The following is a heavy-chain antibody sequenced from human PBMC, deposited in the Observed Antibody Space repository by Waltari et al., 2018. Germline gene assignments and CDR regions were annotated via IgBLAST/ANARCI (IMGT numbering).Heavy chain of an antibody. D-gene: IGHD6-19*01. CDR3: ATALGDSSSASRPFDF. CDR1: GYTFSDYY. CDR2: VDPEDGET. J-gene: IGHJ3*01. Sequence: EVQLLQSGAELKEPGTTVRISCKVSGYTFSDYYIHWVQQAPGKGLRWMGRVDPEDGETIDADDCQCRVTISADTSTDTAFMELSSLRSEDTAVVYCATALGDSSSASRPFDFWGQGTMITVSS. V-gene: IGHV1-69-2*01.